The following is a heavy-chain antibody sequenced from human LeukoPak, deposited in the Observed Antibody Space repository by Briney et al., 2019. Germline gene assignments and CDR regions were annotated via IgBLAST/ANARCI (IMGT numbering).Heavy chain of an antibody. CDR3: AREAKNDYGDYVHLEGFDI. CDR2: ISSSSSYT. CDR1: GFTFSDYY. J-gene: IGHJ3*02. Sequence: GGSLRLSCAASGFTFSDYYMSWTRQAPGKGLEWVSYISSSSSYTNYADSVKGRFTISRDNAKNSLYLQMNSLRAEDTAVYYCAREAKNDYGDYVHLEGFDIWGQGTMVTVSS. D-gene: IGHD4-17*01. V-gene: IGHV3-11*06.